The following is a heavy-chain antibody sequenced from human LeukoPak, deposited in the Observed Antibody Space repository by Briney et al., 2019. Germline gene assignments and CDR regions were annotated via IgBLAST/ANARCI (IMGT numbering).Heavy chain of an antibody. J-gene: IGHJ4*02. Sequence: PGGSLRLSCAASGFTFSSYWMHWVRQAPGKGLVWVSRINSDGSSTSYADSVKGRFTISRDNAKNTLYLQMNSLRAEDTAVYYCASRSSSSDFSYWGQGTLVTVSS. V-gene: IGHV3-74*01. CDR3: ASRSSSSDFSY. CDR1: GFTFSSYW. D-gene: IGHD6-6*01. CDR2: INSDGSST.